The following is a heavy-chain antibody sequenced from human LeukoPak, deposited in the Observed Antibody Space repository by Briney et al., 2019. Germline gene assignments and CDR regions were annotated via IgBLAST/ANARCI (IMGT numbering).Heavy chain of an antibody. CDR2: ISAYNGNT. Sequence: ASVKVSCKASGYTFTSYGISWVRQAPGQGLEWMGWISAYNGNTNYAQKLQGRVTMTTDTSTSTAYMELRSLRSDDTAACYCARAHLYCSGGSRYSRIFDYWGLGTLVTVSS. J-gene: IGHJ4*02. CDR1: GYTFTSYG. D-gene: IGHD2-15*01. CDR3: ARAHLYCSGGSRYSRIFDY. V-gene: IGHV1-18*04.